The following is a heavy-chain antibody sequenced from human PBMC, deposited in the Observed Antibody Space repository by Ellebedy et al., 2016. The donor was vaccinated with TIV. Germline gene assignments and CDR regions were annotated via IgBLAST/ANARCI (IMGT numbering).Heavy chain of an antibody. CDR3: ARVGSVII. V-gene: IGHV4-34*01. CDR2: INHSGST. D-gene: IGHD3-10*01. CDR1: GGSFSGYY. Sequence: SETLSLTXAVYGGSFSGYYWSWIRQPPGKGLEWIGEINHSGSTNYNPSLKSRVTISVDTSKNQFSLRLSSVTAADTAVYYCARVGSVIIWGQGTMVTVSS. J-gene: IGHJ3*02.